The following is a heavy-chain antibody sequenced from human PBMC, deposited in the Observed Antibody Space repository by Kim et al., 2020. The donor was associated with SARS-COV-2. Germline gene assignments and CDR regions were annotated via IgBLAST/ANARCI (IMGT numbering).Heavy chain of an antibody. CDR1: GGSVSSGTYY. CDR2: ISYSGST. D-gene: IGHD3-10*01. Sequence: SETLSLTCTVSGGSVSSGTYYWNWIRQPQGKGLEWIGYISYSGSTNYNPSLKSRVTISIDTSKNQFSLKLSSVTAADTAVYYCAREGDYYGSGTYYWGQG. J-gene: IGHJ1*01. CDR3: AREGDYYGSGTYY. V-gene: IGHV4-61*01.